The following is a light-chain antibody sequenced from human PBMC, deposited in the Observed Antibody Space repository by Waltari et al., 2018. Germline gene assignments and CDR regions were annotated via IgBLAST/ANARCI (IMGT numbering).Light chain of an antibody. J-gene: IGKJ1*01. Sequence: EVVLTQSPATASLSPGERATISCRASQSVGSSSLAWYQQNPGQAPSLVIYSASRRATGIPDRFSGSGSGTDFSLTISRLEPEDFAVYYCQQHGTLPATFGQGTKVEIK. CDR2: SAS. CDR1: QSVGSSS. V-gene: IGKV3-20*01. CDR3: QQHGTLPAT.